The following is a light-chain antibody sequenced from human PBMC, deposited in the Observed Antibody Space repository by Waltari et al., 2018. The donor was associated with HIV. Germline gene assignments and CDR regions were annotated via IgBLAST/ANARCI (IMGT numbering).Light chain of an antibody. CDR1: QGINHY. Sequence: DIQMTQSPSSLSASVGARVTITCRATQGINHYLAWFQQKPGQAPKSLIYDASTLQSGVPSRFSGSGSGTDFTLTISSLQPEDFATYYCQQYDHYPIAFGQGTRLEI. J-gene: IGKJ5*01. V-gene: IGKV1-16*01. CDR2: DAS. CDR3: QQYDHYPIA.